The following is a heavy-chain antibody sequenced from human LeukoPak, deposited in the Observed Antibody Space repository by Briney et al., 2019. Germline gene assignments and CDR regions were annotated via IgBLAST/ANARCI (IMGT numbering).Heavy chain of an antibody. CDR2: VHKSGST. CDR1: TDSITSNW. Sequence: SETLSLTCAVSTDSITSNWWSWVRQPPGKGLEWIGEVHKSGSTNYYPSLQGRVTISIDKSKNQIALELTSVTAADTAVYCCAKEIVGAPTPGAYWGQGILVTVSS. D-gene: IGHD1-26*01. V-gene: IGHV4-4*01. CDR3: AKEIVGAPTPGAY. J-gene: IGHJ4*02.